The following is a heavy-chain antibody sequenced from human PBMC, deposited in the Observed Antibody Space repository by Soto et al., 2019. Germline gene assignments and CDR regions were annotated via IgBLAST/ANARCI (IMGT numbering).Heavy chain of an antibody. CDR2: ISGSSSYT. CDR1: GFIFSDYY. V-gene: IGHV3-11*06. D-gene: IGHD6-19*01. J-gene: IGHJ5*02. Sequence: QVQLVESGGGLVKPGGSLRLSCAASGFIFSDYYMSWIRQAPGKGLEWVSYISGSSSYTNYADSVKGRFTISRDNAKNSLYLQMNSLRAEDTAVYYCATSIAVAGQRNWFDPWGQGTLVTVSS. CDR3: ATSIAVAGQRNWFDP.